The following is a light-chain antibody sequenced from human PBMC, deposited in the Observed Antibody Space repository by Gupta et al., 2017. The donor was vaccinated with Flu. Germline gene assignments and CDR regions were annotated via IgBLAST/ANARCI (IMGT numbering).Light chain of an antibody. Sequence: QSALPQPASVSGSPGQSITISCTGTSSDVGSYNLGSWYQHHPCKAPKRMIYEGSKRPSGVSKRFSGSKYGNTASLTSSGLQAEEEADYYCCSYAVSSSLAVFGGGTKLTVL. V-gene: IGLV2-23*01. CDR3: CSYAVSSSLAV. J-gene: IGLJ2*01. CDR1: SSDVGSYNL. CDR2: EGS.